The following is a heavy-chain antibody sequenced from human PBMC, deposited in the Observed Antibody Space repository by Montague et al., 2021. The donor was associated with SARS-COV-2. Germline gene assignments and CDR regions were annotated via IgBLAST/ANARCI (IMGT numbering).Heavy chain of an antibody. CDR3: ARAGSLRFEILIGPRHYCCGMGV. J-gene: IGHJ6*02. D-gene: IGHD3-9*01. V-gene: IGHV4-39*07. CDR1: GGSISSSSYY. Sequence: SETLSLTCTVSGGSISSSSYYWGWIRQPPGQGLEWIGSVYYSGSTYYNPSLKSRVTISVDTSKNQFSLKLSSVTAADTAVYYCARAGSLRFEILIGPRHYCCGMGVWGQGATVTASS. CDR2: VYYSGST.